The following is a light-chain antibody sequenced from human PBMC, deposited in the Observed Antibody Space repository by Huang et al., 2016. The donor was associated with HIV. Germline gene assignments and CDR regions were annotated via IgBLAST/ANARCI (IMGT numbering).Light chain of an antibody. CDR3: QHRSNWPS. V-gene: IGKV3-11*01. J-gene: IGKJ4*01. Sequence: EIVLTQSPATLSLSPGERATLSCRASQSVSRYLAWYQQKPGQAPRLLIYDASHSATGIPARFSGSGSGTYFTLTISSLEPEDFAVYYCQHRSNWPSFGGGTNVEIK. CDR1: QSVSRY. CDR2: DAS.